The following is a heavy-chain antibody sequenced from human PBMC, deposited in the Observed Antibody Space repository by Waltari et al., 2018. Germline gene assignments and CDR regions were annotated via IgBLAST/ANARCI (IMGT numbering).Heavy chain of an antibody. CDR2: ILPIFGTA. CDR1: GGTFSSYA. J-gene: IGHJ4*02. Sequence: QVQLVQSGAEVKKPGSSVKVSCKASGGTFSSYAISWVRQAPGQGLEWMGRILPIFGTANYAQKFQGRVTITTDESTSTAYMELSSLRSEDTAVYYCARDSDTAMFDYWGQGTLVTVSS. D-gene: IGHD5-18*01. V-gene: IGHV1-69*05. CDR3: ARDSDTAMFDY.